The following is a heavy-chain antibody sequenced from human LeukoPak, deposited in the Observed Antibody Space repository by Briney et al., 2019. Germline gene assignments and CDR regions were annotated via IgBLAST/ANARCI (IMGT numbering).Heavy chain of an antibody. CDR3: AKDEVTSGGGLDY. V-gene: IGHV3-53*01. CDR1: GFTVSSKF. Sequence: GGSLRLSCAASGFTVSSKFMHWLRHAPGKAVVGVSVIYSGGITYYADSVKGRFTVSRDNSRNTMYLHMNSLKVEDTAVYYCAKDEVTSGGGLDYWGQGTLVTVSS. J-gene: IGHJ4*02. CDR2: IYSGGIT. D-gene: IGHD3-16*01.